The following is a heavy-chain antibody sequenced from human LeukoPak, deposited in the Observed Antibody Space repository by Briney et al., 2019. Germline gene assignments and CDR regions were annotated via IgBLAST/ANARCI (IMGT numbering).Heavy chain of an antibody. D-gene: IGHD2-8*01. V-gene: IGHV1-8*03. J-gene: IGHJ4*02. CDR1: GYTFTSYD. Sequence: ASVKVSCKASGYTFTSYDINWVREATGQGLEWMGWVNPNSGNTGYAQKFQGRVTITRNTSISTAYMELSSLRSEDTAVYHCASGSAGSMDYWGKGTLVTVSS. CDR3: ASGSAGSMDY. CDR2: VNPNSGNT.